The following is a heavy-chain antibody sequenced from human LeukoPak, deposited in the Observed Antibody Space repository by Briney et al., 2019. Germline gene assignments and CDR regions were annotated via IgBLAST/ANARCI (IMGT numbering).Heavy chain of an antibody. CDR3: ARADEYYSDNRGYYSEPYCDF. J-gene: IGHJ4*02. D-gene: IGHD3-22*01. V-gene: IGHV4-38-2*02. Sequence: SETLSLTCSVSGLSISSGYYWGWVRQPPGKGLEYIGSIYHPGNSHYSPSLKSRVTISVDTAKNQFSLRLSSVTAADTAVYFCARADEYYSDNRGYYSEPYCDFWGQGTLFTVSS. CDR1: GLSISSGYY. CDR2: IYHPGNS.